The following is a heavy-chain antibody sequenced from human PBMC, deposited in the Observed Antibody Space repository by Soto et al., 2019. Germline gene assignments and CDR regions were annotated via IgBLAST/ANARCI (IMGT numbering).Heavy chain of an antibody. D-gene: IGHD2-15*01. V-gene: IGHV1-3*01. CDR1: GYTFTSYA. J-gene: IGHJ3*02. CDR2: INAGNGNT. Sequence: ASVKVSCKASGYTFTSYAMHWVRQAPGQRLEWMGWINAGNGNTKYSQKFQGRVTITRDTSASTAYMELSSLRSEDTAVYYCAREGTMHCSGGSCQNAFDIWGQGTTVTVSS. CDR3: AREGTMHCSGGSCQNAFDI.